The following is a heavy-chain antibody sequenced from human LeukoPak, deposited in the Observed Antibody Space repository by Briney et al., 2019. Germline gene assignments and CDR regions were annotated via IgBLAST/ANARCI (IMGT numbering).Heavy chain of an antibody. D-gene: IGHD3-10*01. CDR3: ARDFDGEGYFDY. CDR2: INPNSGGT. J-gene: IGHJ4*02. V-gene: IGHV1-2*02. CDR1: GYTFTGYY. Sequence: GASVKVSCKASGYTFTGYYMHWVRQAPGQGLEWMGWINPNSGGTNYAQKFQGRVTMTRDTSTSTVYMELSSLRSEDTAVYYCARDFDGEGYFDYWGQGTLVTVSS.